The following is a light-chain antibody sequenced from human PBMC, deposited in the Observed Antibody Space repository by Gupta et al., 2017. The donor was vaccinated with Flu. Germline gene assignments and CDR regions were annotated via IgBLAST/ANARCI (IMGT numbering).Light chain of an antibody. J-gene: IGKJ1*01. CDR1: QSINNW. V-gene: IGKV1-5*03. Sequence: DIQMTQSPSTLSASVGDRSTITSWSSQSINNWLAWYQQKPGKAPKLLIYKASSLETGVPSRFSGSGSGTEFTLTISSLQPDDLATYYCQQYNSYPLTFGQGTKVEIK. CDR2: KAS. CDR3: QQYNSYPLT.